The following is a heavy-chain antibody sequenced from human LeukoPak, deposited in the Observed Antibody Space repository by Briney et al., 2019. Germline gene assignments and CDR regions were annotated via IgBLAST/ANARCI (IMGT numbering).Heavy chain of an antibody. CDR2: IYPGDSDT. CDR3: ARHPIPKKYCSGGSCYDNYFDY. CDR1: GYSFTSYW. Sequence: GESLKISGKGSGYSFTSYWIGWVRQMPGKGLEWMGIIYPGDSDTRYSPSFQGQVTISADKSISTAYLQWSSLKASDTAMYYCARHPIPKKYCSGGSCYDNYFDYWGQGTLVTVSS. J-gene: IGHJ4*02. V-gene: IGHV5-51*01. D-gene: IGHD2-15*01.